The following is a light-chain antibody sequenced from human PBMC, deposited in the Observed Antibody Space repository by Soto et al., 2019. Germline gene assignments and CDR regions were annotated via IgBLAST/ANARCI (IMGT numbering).Light chain of an antibody. CDR2: KAS. V-gene: IGKV1-5*03. CDR3: KQYSCYWT. CDR1: QTIYNW. J-gene: IGKJ1*01. Sequence: IQMTQSPSTLPASVGDRVTITCRASQTIYNWLAWYQQKPGQVPKLLIYKASTLQSGVPSRFSGSGSGTDFSLSFSSVQPDDFATYYCKQYSCYWTFGKGTKVEAK.